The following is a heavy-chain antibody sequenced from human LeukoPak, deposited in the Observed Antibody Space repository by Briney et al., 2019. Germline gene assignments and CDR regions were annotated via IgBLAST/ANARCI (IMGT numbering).Heavy chain of an antibody. CDR3: ARDKYYYDSSGYYPPYYGMDV. D-gene: IGHD3-22*01. J-gene: IGHJ6*02. V-gene: IGHV3-21*01. Sequence: PGGSLRLSCAASGFTFSSYGMNWVRQAPGKGLEWVSSISSSSYIYYADSVKGRFTISRDNAKNSLYLQMNSLRAEDTAVYYCARDKYYYDSSGYYPPYYGMDVWGQGTTVTVSS. CDR1: GFTFSSYG. CDR2: ISSSSYI.